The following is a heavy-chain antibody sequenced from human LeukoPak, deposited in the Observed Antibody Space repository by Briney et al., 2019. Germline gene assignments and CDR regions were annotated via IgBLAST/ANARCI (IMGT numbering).Heavy chain of an antibody. D-gene: IGHD1-26*01. J-gene: IGHJ1*01. CDR1: GFIFTNYF. CDR3: ARDSEWELDEYFQH. Sequence: GGSLRLSCAASGFIFTNYFMSWVRQAPGKGLEWVASIKHDGSEKYYVDSVRGRFTISRDNTMNSLYLQMSSLRAEDTAVYHCARDSEWELDEYFQHWGQGTLVTVSS. V-gene: IGHV3-7*01. CDR2: IKHDGSEK.